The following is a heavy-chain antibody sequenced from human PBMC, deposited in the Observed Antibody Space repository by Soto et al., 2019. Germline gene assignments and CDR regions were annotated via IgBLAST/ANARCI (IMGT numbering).Heavy chain of an antibody. V-gene: IGHV4-34*02. CDR2: IKHSGST. J-gene: IGHJ1*01. CDR3: ARDGAAAGFQH. D-gene: IGHD6-13*01. CDR1: GGSLSGYY. Sequence: QVQLQQWGAGLLKPSETLSLTCAVYGGSLSGYYWSWIRQPPGKGLEWIGEIKHSGSTNYNPSLKSRVTISVDTSKNQFSLRLSSVTAADSAVYYWARDGAAAGFQHWGQGTLVTVSS.